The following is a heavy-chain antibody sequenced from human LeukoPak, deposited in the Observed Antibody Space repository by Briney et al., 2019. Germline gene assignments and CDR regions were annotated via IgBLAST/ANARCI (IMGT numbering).Heavy chain of an antibody. D-gene: IGHD6-13*01. CDR1: GGSISSYY. J-gene: IGHJ4*02. V-gene: IGHV4-59*01. Sequence: PSETLSLTCTVSGGSISSYYWSWIRQPPGEGLEWIGYIYYSGSTNYNPSLKSRVTISVDTSKNQFSLKLSSVTAADTAVYYCARGGSSSWYALDYWGQGTLVTVSS. CDR3: ARGGSSSWYALDY. CDR2: IYYSGST.